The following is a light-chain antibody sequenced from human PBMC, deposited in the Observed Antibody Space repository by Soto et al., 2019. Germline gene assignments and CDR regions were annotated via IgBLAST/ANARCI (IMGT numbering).Light chain of an antibody. CDR1: QDVGPY. CDR2: AAS. J-gene: IGKJ1*01. V-gene: IGKV1-17*03. CDR3: LQHFSFPWS. Sequence: DIQMTQSPAAMSASLGDSVTITCRASQDVGPYLAWYQQKQGKAPKLLIFAASNLHSGVTSRFSGRGSVTEFTLTISSLPPEDVATYYCLQHFSFPWSFGQGTKVEF.